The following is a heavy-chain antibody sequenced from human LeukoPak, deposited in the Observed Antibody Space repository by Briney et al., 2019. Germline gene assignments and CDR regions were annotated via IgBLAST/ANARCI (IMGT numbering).Heavy chain of an antibody. J-gene: IGHJ3*02. CDR3: AKDSRGSGYYPDAFDI. V-gene: IGHV3-30*02. Sequence: GGSLRLSCAASEFTFSSYGMHWVRQAPGKGLEWVAFIRYDGSDKYHADSVTGRFTISRDNFKTTLYLQMNSLRAEDTAVYYCAKDSRGSGYYPDAFDIWGQGTVVTVSS. CDR1: EFTFSSYG. D-gene: IGHD3-22*01. CDR2: IRYDGSDK.